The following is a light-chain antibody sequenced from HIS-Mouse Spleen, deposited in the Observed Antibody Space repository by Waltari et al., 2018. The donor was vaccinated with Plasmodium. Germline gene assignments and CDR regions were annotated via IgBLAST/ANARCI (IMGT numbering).Light chain of an antibody. J-gene: IGLJ3*02. CDR2: GNT. Sequence: QSVLTQPPSASGTPGQRVTISCSGSSSNIGSNYVYWYQQLPGTAPKRLIYGNTQRPSGVPDRFSGSKSGTSASLAISGLRSEDEADYYCAAWDDSLSGWVFGGGTKLTVL. CDR3: AAWDDSLSGWV. V-gene: IGLV1-47*01. CDR1: SSNIGSNY.